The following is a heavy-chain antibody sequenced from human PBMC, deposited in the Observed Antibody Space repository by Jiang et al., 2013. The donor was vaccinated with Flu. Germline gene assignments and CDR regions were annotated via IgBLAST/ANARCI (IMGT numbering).Heavy chain of an antibody. J-gene: IGHJ6*02. CDR2: ISAYNGNT. CDR1: GYTFTSYG. CDR3: ARDGDGLPEDYYYYGMDV. Sequence: GAEVKKPGASVKVSCKASGYTFTSYGISWVRQAPGQGLEWMGWISAYNGNTNYAQKLQGRVTMTTDTSTSTAYMELRSLRSDDTAVYYCARDGDGLPEDYYYYGMDVWGQGTTVTVSS. D-gene: IGHD5-12*01. V-gene: IGHV1-18*01.